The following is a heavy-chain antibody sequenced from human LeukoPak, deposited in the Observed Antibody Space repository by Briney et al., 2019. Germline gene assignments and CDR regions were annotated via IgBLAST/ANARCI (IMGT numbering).Heavy chain of an antibody. CDR1: GFTFSDYW. Sequence: GGSLRLSCAASGFTFSDYWMRWVCQAPGKGLMWVSLIHSDGGTTNYADSVKGRFTISRDNAKNTVYLQMNSLRVEDTAVYYCARDTYSIAEWGQGTLVTVSS. J-gene: IGHJ4*02. CDR3: ARDTYSIAE. V-gene: IGHV3-74*01. D-gene: IGHD1-26*01. CDR2: IHSDGGTT.